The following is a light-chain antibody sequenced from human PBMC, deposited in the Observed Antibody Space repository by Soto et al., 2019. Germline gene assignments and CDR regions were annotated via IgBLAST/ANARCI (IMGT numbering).Light chain of an antibody. Sequence: EVVLTHSPGTLSLSPCERATLSSSASQSVGSSYLAWYQQKPGQAPRVLIYGTSSRATGIPDRFSGSGSGTDFTLTISRLEPEDFAVYYCQQYTTSSWTFGQGTKVDIK. CDR1: QSVGSSY. CDR2: GTS. J-gene: IGKJ1*01. V-gene: IGKV3-20*01. CDR3: QQYTTSSWT.